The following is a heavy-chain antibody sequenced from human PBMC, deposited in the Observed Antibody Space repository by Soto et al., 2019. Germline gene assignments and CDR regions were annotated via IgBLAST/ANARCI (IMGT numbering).Heavy chain of an antibody. J-gene: IGHJ6*02. CDR2: IVVGSGNT. CDR3: AAGSFTSTGGRIGYHYNAMDV. CDR1: GFTFTSSA. V-gene: IGHV1-58*01. Sequence: SVKVSCKASGFTFTSSAVQWVRQARGQRLEWIGWIVVGSGNTNYAQKFQERVTITRDMSTSTAYMELSSLRSEDTAVYYCAAGSFTSTGGRIGYHYNAMDVWGQGTTVTVSS. D-gene: IGHD1-1*01.